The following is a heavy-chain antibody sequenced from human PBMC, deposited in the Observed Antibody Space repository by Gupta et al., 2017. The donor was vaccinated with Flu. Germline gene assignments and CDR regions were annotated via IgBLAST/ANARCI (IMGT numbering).Heavy chain of an antibody. D-gene: IGHD3-10*01. Sequence: QEQVVESGGGVVQPGRALRLSWAAHGCSFSNYGMHWVRQAPGKGLEWVTDISYDGSSTNYAVSVKGRFTISRDNSKNTLYLEMNRLKTEDTAVYYCAKDWKGNYNISGMNVWGQGTTVTVSS. CDR3: AKDWKGNYNISGMNV. CDR1: GCSFSNYG. J-gene: IGHJ6*02. CDR2: ISYDGSST. V-gene: IGHV3-30*18.